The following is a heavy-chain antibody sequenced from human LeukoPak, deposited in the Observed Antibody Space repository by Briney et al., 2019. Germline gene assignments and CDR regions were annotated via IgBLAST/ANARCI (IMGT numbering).Heavy chain of an antibody. D-gene: IGHD2-2*01. J-gene: IGHJ5*02. CDR1: GYTFTRYD. CDR3: ARGRYCSSTSCLNWFDP. Sequence: ASVKVSCKASGYTFTRYDINWVRQATGQGLEWMGWMNPKSGNTGHAQKFQGRVTITRDTSISTVYMELSSLRSEDTAVYFCARGRYCSSTSCLNWFDPWGQGTLVTVSS. V-gene: IGHV1-8*03. CDR2: MNPKSGNT.